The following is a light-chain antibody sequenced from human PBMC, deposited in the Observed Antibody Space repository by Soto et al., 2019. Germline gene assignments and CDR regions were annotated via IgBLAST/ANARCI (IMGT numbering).Light chain of an antibody. CDR2: ATS. Sequence: EIVLTQSPGTLSLSPGETATLSCRTSQTISRDDLAWYQQRPGQAPRLLVSATSRRATGIPDRFNGYGSGTDFTLTISSLQPDDAAIYYCQQYFSIPMFTFAQGTKLQIK. CDR3: QQYFSIPMFT. J-gene: IGKJ2*01. CDR1: QTISRDD. V-gene: IGKV3-20*01.